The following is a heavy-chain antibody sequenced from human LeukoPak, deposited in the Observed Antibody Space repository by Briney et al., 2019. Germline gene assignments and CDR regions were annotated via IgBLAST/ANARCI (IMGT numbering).Heavy chain of an antibody. CDR2: MYHSGST. Sequence: SETLSLTCGVSGDSINSGHYWGWIRQPPGKGLEWIGSMYHSGSTYYNPSLKSRVTISIDTSKNQFSLKLRSVTAADTAVYLCARNVTMVLPGQGAFDIWGQGTMVTVSS. CDR3: ARNVTMVLPGQGAFDI. J-gene: IGHJ3*02. D-gene: IGHD4/OR15-4a*01. V-gene: IGHV4-38-2*01. CDR1: GDSINSGHY.